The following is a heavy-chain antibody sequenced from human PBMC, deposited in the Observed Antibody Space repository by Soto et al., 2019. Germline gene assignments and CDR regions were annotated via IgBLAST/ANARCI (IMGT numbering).Heavy chain of an antibody. CDR1: GGSISSSSYY. V-gene: IGHV4-39*01. D-gene: IGHD6-13*01. J-gene: IGHJ3*02. CDR2: IYYSGST. Sequence: QLQLQESGPGLVKPSETLSLTCTVSGGSISSSSYYWGWIRQPPGKGLEWIGSIYYSGSTYYNPSLKSRVTISVDTSKNQFSLKLSSVTAADTAVYYCARQSSSSWYSDAFDIWGQGTMVTVSS. CDR3: ARQSSSSWYSDAFDI.